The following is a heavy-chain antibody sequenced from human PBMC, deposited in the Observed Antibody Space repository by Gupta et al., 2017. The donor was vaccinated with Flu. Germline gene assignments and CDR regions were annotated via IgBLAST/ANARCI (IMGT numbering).Heavy chain of an antibody. D-gene: IGHD3-3*01. CDR3: ARLERWVQVSFDN. V-gene: IGHV4-39*01. J-gene: IGHJ4*02. Sequence: QLQLHESGPRLVQPSETLSLTCTVSGCSISSSTLYWGWIRKPPGKGQRWIATIDYIGAADYTPSLKSRVTLSVDRSKTRFSLELSSVTAADTAVYYCARLERWVQVSFDNWGQGTLVTVSS. CDR2: IDYIGAA. CDR1: GCSISSSTLY.